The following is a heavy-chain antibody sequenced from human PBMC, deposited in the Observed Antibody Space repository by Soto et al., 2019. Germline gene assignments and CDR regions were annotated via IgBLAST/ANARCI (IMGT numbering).Heavy chain of an antibody. CDR2: IIPIFCTA. Sequence: QVQLVQSGAEVRKPGSSVRVSCKASGGSFNRHTISWVRQAPGQGLEWMGGIIPIFCTANHAQKFQGRVTINADESTSTVYMELSSLRSDDTAIYYCARGWGYDSTDYYYAYWGQGTLVIVSS. J-gene: IGHJ4*02. CDR1: GGSFNRHT. CDR3: ARGWGYDSTDYYYAY. V-gene: IGHV1-69*01. D-gene: IGHD3-22*01.